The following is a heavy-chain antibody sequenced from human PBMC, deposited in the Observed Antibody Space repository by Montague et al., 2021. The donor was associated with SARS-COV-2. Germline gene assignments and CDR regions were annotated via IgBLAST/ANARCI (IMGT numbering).Heavy chain of an antibody. J-gene: IGHJ6*03. V-gene: IGHV3-74*01. Sequence: SLRLSCAASGFTFSTYWMHWVRQAPGKGLVWVSRLNGDGRSTAYADSVKGRFTISRDNAKNTLYLEMNSLRVEDTAVYYCTRSMGYGSGSSETNYEWCDYYYRDVWGKGTTVTVSS. CDR1: GFTFSTYW. CDR3: TRSMGYGSGSSETNYEWCDYYYRDV. CDR2: LNGDGRST. D-gene: IGHD3-10*01.